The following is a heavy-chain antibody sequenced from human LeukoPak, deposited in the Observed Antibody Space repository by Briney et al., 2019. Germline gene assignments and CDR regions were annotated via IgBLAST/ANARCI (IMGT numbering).Heavy chain of an antibody. CDR3: ARDFVVVVAATPFYMDV. D-gene: IGHD2-15*01. V-gene: IGHV3-74*01. J-gene: IGHJ6*03. Sequence: GGSLRLSCAASGFTFSSYWMHWVRQAPGKGLVWVSRSNSDGSSTSYADSVKGRFTISRDNAKNTLYLQMNSLRAEDTAVYYCARDFVVVVAATPFYMDVWGKGTTVTVSS. CDR1: GFTFSSYW. CDR2: SNSDGSST.